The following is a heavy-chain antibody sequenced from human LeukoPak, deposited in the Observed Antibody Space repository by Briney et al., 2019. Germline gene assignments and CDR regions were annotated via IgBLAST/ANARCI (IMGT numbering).Heavy chain of an antibody. Sequence: GGSLRLSCAASGFTFSRYWMSWVRQAPGKGLEWVVNIRDDGSDKYYVDSVKGRFTISRDNAKNSLYLQMNSLRAEDTAVYYCARGQDWNHDYWGQGTLATVSA. CDR1: GFTFSRYW. D-gene: IGHD1-1*01. V-gene: IGHV3-7*01. CDR2: IRDDGSDK. CDR3: ARGQDWNHDY. J-gene: IGHJ4*02.